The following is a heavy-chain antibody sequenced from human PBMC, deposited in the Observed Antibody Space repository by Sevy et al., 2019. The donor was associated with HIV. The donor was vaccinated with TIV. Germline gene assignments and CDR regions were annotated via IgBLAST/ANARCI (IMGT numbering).Heavy chain of an antibody. CDR3: ARDLHRGLSGSTSGY. V-gene: IGHV3-11*01. D-gene: IGHD3-3*01. CDR1: GFTFSDYY. Sequence: GGSLRLSCAASGFTFSDYYMSWIRQAPGKGLEWVSYISSSGSNIYYADSVKGRFTVSRDNAKNSMYLQMNSLRAEDTALYYCARDLHRGLSGSTSGYWGQGTLVSVSS. CDR2: ISSSGSNI. J-gene: IGHJ4*02.